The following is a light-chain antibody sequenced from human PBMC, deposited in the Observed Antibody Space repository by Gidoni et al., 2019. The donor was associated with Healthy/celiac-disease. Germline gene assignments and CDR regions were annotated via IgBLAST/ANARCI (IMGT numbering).Light chain of an antibody. Sequence: DIVMTQSQLYLPVTPGEPASISCRSSHSLLHSNGYNYLDWYLQKPGQSPPLLIYLGSNRASGVPDRFSGSGSGTDFTLKISRVEAEDVGVYYCMQALQTPYSFGQWTKLEIK. CDR3: MQALQTPYS. CDR2: LGS. CDR1: HSLLHSNGYNY. J-gene: IGKJ2*03. V-gene: IGKV2-28*01.